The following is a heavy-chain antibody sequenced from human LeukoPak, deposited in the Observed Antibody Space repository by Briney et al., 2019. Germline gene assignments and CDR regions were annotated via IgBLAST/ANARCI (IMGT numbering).Heavy chain of an antibody. CDR3: AKGPFFYYDASGYNYFDS. CDR1: GFTFSSYG. Sequence: GGTLRLSCAASGFTFSSYGMSWVRQAPGKGLEWVSAISGSGGSTYSADSVKGRFTISRDNSKDTLYLQMNSLRAEDTAIYYCAKGPFFYYDASGYNYFDSWSQGTLVTVSS. J-gene: IGHJ4*02. D-gene: IGHD3-22*01. CDR2: ISGSGGST. V-gene: IGHV3-23*01.